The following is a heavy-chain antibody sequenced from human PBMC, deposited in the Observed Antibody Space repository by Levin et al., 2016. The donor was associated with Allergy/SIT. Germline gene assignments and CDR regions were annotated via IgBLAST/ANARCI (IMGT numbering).Heavy chain of an antibody. D-gene: IGHD6-13*01. V-gene: IGHV4-34*01. Sequence: SETLSLTCAVYGGSFSGYYWSWIRQPPGKGLEWIGEINHSGSTNYNPSLKSRVTISVDTSKNQFSLKLSSVTAADTAVYYCARGGRIAAAGSVFGERIRDWFDPWGQGTLVTVSS. CDR2: INHSGST. CDR3: ARGGRIAAAGSVFGERIRDWFDP. J-gene: IGHJ5*02. CDR1: GGSFSGYY.